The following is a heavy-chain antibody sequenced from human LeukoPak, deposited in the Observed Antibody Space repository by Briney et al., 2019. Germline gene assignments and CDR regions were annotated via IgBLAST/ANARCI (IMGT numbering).Heavy chain of an antibody. CDR1: GYTFTSFG. V-gene: IGHV1-18*01. CDR3: ARGPTDLLGYCSSTSCSNNWFDP. Sequence: GASVKVSCKASGYTFTSFGISWVRLAPGQGLEWMGWISAYNGNTNYAQKLQGSVTMTTDTSTSTAYMELRSLRSDDTAVYYCARGPTDLLGYCSSTSCSNNWFDPWGQGTLVTVSS. CDR2: ISAYNGNT. J-gene: IGHJ5*02. D-gene: IGHD2-2*01.